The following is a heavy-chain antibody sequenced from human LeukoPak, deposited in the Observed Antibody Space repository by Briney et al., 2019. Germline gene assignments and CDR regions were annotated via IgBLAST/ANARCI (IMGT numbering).Heavy chain of an antibody. CDR3: ARDRRAGSYYWVYYYMDV. Sequence: SETLSLTCTVSGGSICSSSYYWGWIRQPPGKGLEWIGSIYYSGSTYYNPSLKSRVTISVDTSKNQFSLKLSSVTAADTAVYYCARDRRAGSYYWVYYYMDVWGKGTTVTVPS. J-gene: IGHJ6*03. CDR2: IYYSGST. D-gene: IGHD1-26*01. V-gene: IGHV4-39*07. CDR1: GGSICSSSYY.